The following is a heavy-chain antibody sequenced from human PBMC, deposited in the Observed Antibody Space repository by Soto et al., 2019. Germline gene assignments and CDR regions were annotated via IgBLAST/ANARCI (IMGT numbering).Heavy chain of an antibody. D-gene: IGHD3-10*01. V-gene: IGHV4-31*03. J-gene: IGHJ4*02. CDR3: ATSNYYGSGRRYFDY. Sequence: SETLSLTCTVSGGSISSGGYYWSWIRQHPGKGLEWIGYIYYSGSTYYNPSLKSRVTISVDTSKNQFSLKLSSVTAADTAVYYCATSNYYGSGRRYFDYWGQGTLVTVSS. CDR2: IYYSGST. CDR1: GGSISSGGYY.